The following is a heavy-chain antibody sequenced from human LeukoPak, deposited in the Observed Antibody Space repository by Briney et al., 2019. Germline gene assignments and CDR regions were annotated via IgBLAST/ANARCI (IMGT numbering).Heavy chain of an antibody. J-gene: IGHJ4*02. D-gene: IGHD1-26*01. V-gene: IGHV3-48*01. Sequence: PGGSLRLSCAASGFTFSSYSMNWVRQAPGKGLEWVSYISSSSSTIYYADSVKGRFTISRDNAKNSLYLQMNSLRAEDTAVYYCARALIVGATGEYYLDYWGQGTLVTVSS. CDR2: ISSSSSTI. CDR1: GFTFSSYS. CDR3: ARALIVGATGEYYLDY.